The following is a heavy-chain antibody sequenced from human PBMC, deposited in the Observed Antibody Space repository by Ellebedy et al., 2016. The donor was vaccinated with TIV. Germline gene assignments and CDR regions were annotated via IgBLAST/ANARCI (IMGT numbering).Heavy chain of an antibody. J-gene: IGHJ4*02. CDR1: GYSITNSYY. CDR3: ARLVVGSTDF. V-gene: IGHV4-38-2*02. D-gene: IGHD1-26*01. CDR2: ISHSGST. Sequence: SETLSLTCTVSGYSITNSYYWGWIRQTPGRGLEWIGYISHSGSTTYNPSLKSRVTLSVATSKNQVSLKLTSVTAADTAVYFCARLVVGSTDFWGQGTLVTVSS.